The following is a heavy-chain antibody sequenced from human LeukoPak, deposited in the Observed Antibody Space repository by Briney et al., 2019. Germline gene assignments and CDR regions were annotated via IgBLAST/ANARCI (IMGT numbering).Heavy chain of an antibody. J-gene: IGHJ5*02. Sequence: GASVKLSCKASGYTFTGYYMHWVRQAPGQGLEWMGWINPNSGGTNYAQKFQGRVTMTRDTSISTAYMELSRLRSDDTAVYYCARLGTYYYGSGSSNWFDPWGQGTLVTVSS. D-gene: IGHD3-10*01. CDR2: INPNSGGT. V-gene: IGHV1-2*02. CDR1: GYTFTGYY. CDR3: ARLGTYYYGSGSSNWFDP.